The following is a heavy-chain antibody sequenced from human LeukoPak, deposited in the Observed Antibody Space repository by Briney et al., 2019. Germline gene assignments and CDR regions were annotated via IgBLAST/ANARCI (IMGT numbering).Heavy chain of an antibody. CDR2: IYYSGCT. Sequence: PSETLSLTCTVSGGSISSISYYWGWIRQPPGKGLEWIGSIYYSGCTYYNPSLKRRVTISVDTSKNQFSLKLSSVTAADTAVYYCARRAARPERYFDYWGQGTLVTVSS. J-gene: IGHJ4*02. V-gene: IGHV4-39*01. CDR1: GGSISSISYY. D-gene: IGHD6-6*01. CDR3: ARRAARPERYFDY.